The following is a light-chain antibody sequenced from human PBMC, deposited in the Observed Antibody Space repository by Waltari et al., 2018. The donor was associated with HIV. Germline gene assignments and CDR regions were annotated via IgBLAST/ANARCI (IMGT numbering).Light chain of an antibody. Sequence: DVVMTQSPDALVGSLGERVTINCKSSQSILSNSNKKTYLAWYQQRPGQPPKLLIYWASTRESGVPARFSGSGSGTDFTLTITNLQAEDAAIYYCQQYYRTPPAFGQGTKVEI. CDR2: WAS. V-gene: IGKV4-1*01. CDR3: QQYYRTPPA. J-gene: IGKJ1*01. CDR1: QSILSNSNKKTY.